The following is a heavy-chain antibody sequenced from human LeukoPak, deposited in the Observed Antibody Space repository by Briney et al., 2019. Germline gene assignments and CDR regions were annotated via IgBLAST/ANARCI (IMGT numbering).Heavy chain of an antibody. CDR2: ISAYNGNT. Sequence: GASVKVSCKASGYTFTSYGISWVRQAPGQGLEWMGWISAYNGNTNYAQKLQGRVTMTTDTSTSTAYMELRSLRSDDTAVYYCARDFFSSNGPGTVTTLSGSNWFDPWGQGTLVTVSS. V-gene: IGHV1-18*01. CDR3: ARDFFSSNGPGTVTTLSGSNWFDP. CDR1: GYTFTSYG. J-gene: IGHJ5*02. D-gene: IGHD4-11*01.